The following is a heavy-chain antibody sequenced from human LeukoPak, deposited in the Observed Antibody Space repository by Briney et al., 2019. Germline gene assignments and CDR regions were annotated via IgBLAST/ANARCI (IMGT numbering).Heavy chain of an antibody. CDR2: IYYSGST. CDR3: ARTAYARFFDL. D-gene: IGHD2-21*01. J-gene: IGHJ2*01. Sequence: KPSETLSPTCTVSGGSISTYSWSWVRQPPGKGLEWIGYIYYSGSTNYNPSLKSRVTISIDTSKNQFSLKLSSVTAADTAVYYCARTAYARFFDLWGRGTLVTVSS. V-gene: IGHV4-59*01. CDR1: GGSISTYS.